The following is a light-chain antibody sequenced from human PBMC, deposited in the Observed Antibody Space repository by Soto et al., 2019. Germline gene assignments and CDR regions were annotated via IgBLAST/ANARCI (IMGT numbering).Light chain of an antibody. Sequence: DIHLTQSPSFLSASVGDRVTITCRPSQAVPNNMAWYQQKPGKPPKLLIYEESTLHSGVPSRFSGRESGTQFTPTLDSLQPEDFATYYCQQVKPYPRTFGGGTKVEIK. V-gene: IGKV1-9*01. CDR2: EES. J-gene: IGKJ4*01. CDR3: QQVKPYPRT. CDR1: QAVPNN.